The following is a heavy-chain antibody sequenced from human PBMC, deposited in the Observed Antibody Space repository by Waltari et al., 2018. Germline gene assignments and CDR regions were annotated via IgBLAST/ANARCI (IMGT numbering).Heavy chain of an antibody. V-gene: IGHV1-69*10. CDR1: GGTFSSYA. D-gene: IGHD5-18*01. CDR3: ARDPGYSYGFNWFDP. CDR2: IIPILGIA. Sequence: HVQLVQSGAEVKKPGSSVKVSCKASGGTFSSYAISWVRQAPGQGLEWMGGIIPILGIANYAQKFQGRVTITADKSTSTAYMELSSLRSEDTAVYYCARDPGYSYGFNWFDPWGQGTLVTVSS. J-gene: IGHJ5*02.